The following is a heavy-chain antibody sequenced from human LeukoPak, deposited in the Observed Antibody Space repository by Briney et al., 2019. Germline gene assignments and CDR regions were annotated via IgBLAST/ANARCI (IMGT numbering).Heavy chain of an antibody. J-gene: IGHJ1*01. V-gene: IGHV3-7*01. CDR3: ATYSSLDRREFQY. D-gene: IGHD3-22*01. CDR1: GFTFSNYW. Sequence: GGSLRLSCEGSGFTFSNYWMGWVRQAPGEGLQWVANIKTDGSEKYYVDSVKGRYTISRDNAKNSLYLQMNSLRAEDTAVYYCATYSSLDRREFQYWGQGTLLTVSS. CDR2: IKTDGSEK.